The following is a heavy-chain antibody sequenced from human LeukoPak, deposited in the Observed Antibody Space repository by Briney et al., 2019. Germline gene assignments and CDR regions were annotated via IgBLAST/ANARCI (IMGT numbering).Heavy chain of an antibody. J-gene: IGHJ4*02. CDR3: ASSIAVAGTLDY. V-gene: IGHV5-51*01. CDR2: IYPGDSDT. CDR1: GYSFSNYW. D-gene: IGHD6-19*01. Sequence: GESLKISCKGSGYSFSNYWIGWVRQMPGKGLEWMGIIYPGDSDTRYSPSFQGQVTISADKSKSTAYLQWSRLEASDTAMYYCASSIAVAGTLDYWGQGTLVTVSS.